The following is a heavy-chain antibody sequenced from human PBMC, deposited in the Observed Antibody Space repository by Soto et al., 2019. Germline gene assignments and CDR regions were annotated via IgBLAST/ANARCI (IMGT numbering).Heavy chain of an antibody. D-gene: IGHD3-3*01. V-gene: IGHV3-21*01. CDR3: ARFGDPYYYYMDV. Sequence: EVQLVESGGGLVKPGGSLRLSCAASGFTFSSYSMNWVRQAPGKGLEWVSSISSSSSYIYYADSVKGRFTISRDNGKNSLYLQMNSLRAEDTAVYYCARFGDPYYYYMDVWGKGTTVTVSS. CDR1: GFTFSSYS. J-gene: IGHJ6*03. CDR2: ISSSSSYI.